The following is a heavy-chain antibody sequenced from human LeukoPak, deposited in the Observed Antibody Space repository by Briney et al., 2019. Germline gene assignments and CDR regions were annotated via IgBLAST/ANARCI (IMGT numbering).Heavy chain of an antibody. CDR1: GFTFNAYS. D-gene: IGHD1-20*01. CDR3: ARDNWNDC. J-gene: IGHJ4*02. V-gene: IGHV3-33*01. CDR2: IWYDGSNE. Sequence: PGGSPRLSCAASGFTFNAYSMHWARQAPGKGLEWVAVIWYDGSNEDYADSVKGRFTISRDNAKNSLYLQMNSLRAEDTAIYYCARDNWNDCWGQGTLVTVSS.